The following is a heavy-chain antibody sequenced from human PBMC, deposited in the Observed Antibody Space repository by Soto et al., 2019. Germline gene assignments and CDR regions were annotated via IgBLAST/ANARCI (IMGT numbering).Heavy chain of an antibody. Sequence: QVQLVQSGAEVKKPGSSVKVSCKASGGTFSSYAISWVRQAPGQGLEWMGGIIPIFGTANYAQEFQGRVTITADESMSTAYMELSSVRSEDTAVYYCARDDGDSSSWYRNPNFDYWGQGTLVTVSS. V-gene: IGHV1-69*01. J-gene: IGHJ4*02. CDR3: ARDDGDSSSWYRNPNFDY. D-gene: IGHD6-13*01. CDR1: GGTFSSYA. CDR2: IIPIFGTA.